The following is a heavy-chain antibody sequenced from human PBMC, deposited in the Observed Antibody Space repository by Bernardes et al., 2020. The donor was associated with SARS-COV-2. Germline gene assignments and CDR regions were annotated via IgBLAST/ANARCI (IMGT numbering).Heavy chain of an antibody. CDR1: VFTFSNYA. CDR2: ISGSGSNT. Sequence: GGSLGLSCAASVFTFSNYAMSWVRQAPGKGLEWVSAISGSGSNTYYVDSVKGRFTNSRDNSKNTLFLLIYSLRAEDTAVYYCAKSQGTSMAEYWGQGTLVTVSS. V-gene: IGHV3-23*01. CDR3: AKSQGTSMAEY. J-gene: IGHJ4*02. D-gene: IGHD5-18*01.